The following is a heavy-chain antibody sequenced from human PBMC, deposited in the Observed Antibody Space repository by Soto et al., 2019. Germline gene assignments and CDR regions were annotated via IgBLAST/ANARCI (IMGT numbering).Heavy chain of an antibody. CDR2: ISSSSSYI. V-gene: IGHV3-11*06. Sequence: GGSLRHSCAASGGTCIDYYMSWIRQAPGKGLEWVSYISSSSSYIYYADSVKGRFTISRDNAKNSLYLQMNSLRAEDTAVYYCVRHTCPIDCYSLGYWGLGTLVTVSS. CDR1: GGTCIDYY. J-gene: IGHJ4*02. CDR3: VRHTCPIDCYSLGY. D-gene: IGHD2-21*02.